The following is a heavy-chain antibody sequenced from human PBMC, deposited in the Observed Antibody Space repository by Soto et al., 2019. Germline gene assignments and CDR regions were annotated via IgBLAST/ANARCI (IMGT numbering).Heavy chain of an antibody. V-gene: IGHV1-69*18. CDR3: ASEGGGWISGYCDY. Sequence: QVQLVQSGAEVRSPGSSVSVSCKTSGGTFSVHAINWVRQAPGQGLEWMGMIIPLYGRTNYAHNLQGRVKITADESTRPAALELSILTSEDAAVYFYASEGGGWISGYCDYWGQGTQVTISS. CDR1: GGTFSVHA. J-gene: IGHJ4*02. D-gene: IGHD2-21*02. CDR2: IIPLYGRT.